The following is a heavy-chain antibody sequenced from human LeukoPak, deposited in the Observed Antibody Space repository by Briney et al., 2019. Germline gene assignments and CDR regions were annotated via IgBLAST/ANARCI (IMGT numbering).Heavy chain of an antibody. CDR3: ARYYSSLGYFDY. Sequence: ASVKVSCKASGYTFTGYYMHWVRQAPGQGLEWMGWINPNSGGTNYAQKFQGRVTMTRDTSISTAYMELSRLRSDDTAVYYCARYYSSLGYFDYWGQGTLVTVSS. J-gene: IGHJ4*02. V-gene: IGHV1-2*02. CDR1: GYTFTGYY. CDR2: INPNSGGT. D-gene: IGHD6-13*01.